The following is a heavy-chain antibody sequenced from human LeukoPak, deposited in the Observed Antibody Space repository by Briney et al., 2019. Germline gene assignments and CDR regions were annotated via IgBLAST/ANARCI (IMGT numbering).Heavy chain of an antibody. CDR1: GFTFNNNA. CDR2: VSGLGDAT. Sequence: GGSLSLSCTASGFTFNNNAMTWFRRAPGKGREWFSAVSGLGDATYYADSVKGRFTVSRDDSKNTLYLQMNSLRAVDTAVYHCAKAPPAVTNYYYGMDVWGQGTTVTVSS. D-gene: IGHD6-19*01. J-gene: IGHJ6*02. CDR3: AKAPPAVTNYYYGMDV. V-gene: IGHV3-23*01.